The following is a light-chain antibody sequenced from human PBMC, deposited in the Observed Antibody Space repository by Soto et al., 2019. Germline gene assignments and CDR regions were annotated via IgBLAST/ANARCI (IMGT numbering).Light chain of an antibody. CDR2: DAS. CDR1: QSVAKNY. Sequence: EIVLTQSPGTLSLSPGERATLSCRASQSVAKNYLAWYQQEAGQAPRLLIYDASSRATGIPDRVSGSGSGTDFTLTISRLEPEDFAVYYCHQYASSPQTFGQGTKVEIK. J-gene: IGKJ1*01. CDR3: HQYASSPQT. V-gene: IGKV3-20*01.